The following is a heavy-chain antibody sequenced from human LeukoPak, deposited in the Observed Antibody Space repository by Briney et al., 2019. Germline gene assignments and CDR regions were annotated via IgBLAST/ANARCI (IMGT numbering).Heavy chain of an antibody. D-gene: IGHD2-15*01. CDR1: GYTFTSYY. Sequence: ASVKVSCKASGYTFTSYYMHWVRQAPGQGLEWMGIINPSGGSTSYAQKFQGRVTMTRDTSTSTVYMELSSLRSEDTAVYYCARVREATVVTGGYDYWGQGTLVTVSS. CDR2: INPSGGST. V-gene: IGHV1-46*01. J-gene: IGHJ4*02. CDR3: ARVREATVVTGGYDY.